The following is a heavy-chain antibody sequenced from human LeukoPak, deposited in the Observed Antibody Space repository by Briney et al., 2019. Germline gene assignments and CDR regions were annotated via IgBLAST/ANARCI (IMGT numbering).Heavy chain of an antibody. Sequence: SVKVSCKASGGTFSSYAISWVRQAPGQGLEWMGRIIPILGIANYAQKLQGRVTMTTDTSTSTAYMELRSLRSDDTAVYYCARGGITIRMDVWGQGTTVTVSS. CDR3: ARGGITIRMDV. J-gene: IGHJ6*02. V-gene: IGHV1-69*04. D-gene: IGHD3-3*01. CDR2: IIPILGIA. CDR1: GGTFSSYA.